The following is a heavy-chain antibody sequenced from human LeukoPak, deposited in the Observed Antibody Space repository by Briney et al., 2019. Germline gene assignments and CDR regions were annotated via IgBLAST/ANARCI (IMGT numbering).Heavy chain of an antibody. D-gene: IGHD2-15*01. CDR2: ISGVGDST. J-gene: IGHJ6*03. CDR1: GFTFSNYA. CDR3: AKRADGCSGVSCYYYYMDV. V-gene: IGHV3-23*01. Sequence: PGGSLRLSCAPSGFTFSNYAMNWVSQPPGKGLEWVSTISGVGDSTYYAESVKGRFTMSRDNSKNTVYLQMNSLRVEDTAIYYCAKRADGCSGVSCYYYYMDVWGKGTTVSVSS.